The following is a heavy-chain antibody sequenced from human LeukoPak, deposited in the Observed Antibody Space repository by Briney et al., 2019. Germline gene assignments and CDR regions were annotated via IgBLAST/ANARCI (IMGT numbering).Heavy chain of an antibody. CDR3: ARGSNNYYYYMDV. CDR2: IKQDGSEK. J-gene: IGHJ6*03. V-gene: IGHV3-7*01. D-gene: IGHD4/OR15-4a*01. Sequence: GGALRLSCAASGFTFRSYWMSWVRQAPGKGLEWVANIKQDGSEKYYVDSVKGRFTISRDNAKNSLYLQMNSLRAEDTGVYYCARGSNNYYYYMDVWGKGTTVTVSS. CDR1: GFTFRSYW.